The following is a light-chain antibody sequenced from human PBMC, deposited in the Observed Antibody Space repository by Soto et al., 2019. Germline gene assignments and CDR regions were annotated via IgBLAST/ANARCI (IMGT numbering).Light chain of an antibody. J-gene: IGLJ2*01. CDR2: DVS. Sequence: QSVLTQPASLSGSPGQSITISCTGTSSDVGGYNYVSWYQQHPGKAPKLMIYDVSNRPSGVSNRFSGSKSGNTASLTISGLQADDEADYYCSSYTSSSVLFGGGSKLTVL. CDR1: SSDVGGYNY. CDR3: SSYTSSSVL. V-gene: IGLV2-14*01.